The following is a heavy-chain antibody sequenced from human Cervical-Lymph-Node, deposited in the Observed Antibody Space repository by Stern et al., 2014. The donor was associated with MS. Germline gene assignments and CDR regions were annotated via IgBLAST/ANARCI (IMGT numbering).Heavy chain of an antibody. CDR2: INWNGSST. V-gene: IGHV3-20*01. CDR3: ARGPHSGRLRTHYFDP. J-gene: IGHJ5*02. Sequence: EVQLVESGGGVVRPGGSLRLSCAASGFKFEDYGMSWVRQVPGKGLEWISGINWNGSSTGYVESVRGRFTISRDNGKNSLSLQMNSLRAEDTAFYHCARGPHSGRLRTHYFDPWGQGTLVTVSS. D-gene: IGHD1-26*01. CDR1: GFKFEDYG.